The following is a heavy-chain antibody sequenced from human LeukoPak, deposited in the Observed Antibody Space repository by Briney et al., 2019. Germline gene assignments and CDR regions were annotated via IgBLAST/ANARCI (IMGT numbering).Heavy chain of an antibody. CDR3: AKGVVGDDN. Sequence: PGGSLRLSCAASGXAFNFYAMSWVRQAPGKGLQWVSTINANGINTYYADSVRGRFTISSDNSENTLYLQMNSLRAEDTALYYCAKGVVGDDNWGQGTLVTVSS. J-gene: IGHJ4*02. V-gene: IGHV3-23*01. CDR2: INANGINT. D-gene: IGHD2-2*01. CDR1: GXAFNFYA.